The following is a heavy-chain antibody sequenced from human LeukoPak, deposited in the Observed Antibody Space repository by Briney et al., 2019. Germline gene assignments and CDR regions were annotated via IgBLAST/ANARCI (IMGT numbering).Heavy chain of an antibody. D-gene: IGHD3-10*01. CDR3: ARFATYGSGTYAFDY. CDR1: RFQFSSYA. J-gene: IGHJ4*02. Sequence: KSGGSLRLSCVASRFQFSSYAMNWVRQAPGKGLEWVSSISSSSSYIYYADSVKGRFTISRDNAKNSLYLQMNSLRAEDTAVYYCARFATYGSGTYAFDYWGQGTLVTVSS. V-gene: IGHV3-21*01. CDR2: ISSSSSYI.